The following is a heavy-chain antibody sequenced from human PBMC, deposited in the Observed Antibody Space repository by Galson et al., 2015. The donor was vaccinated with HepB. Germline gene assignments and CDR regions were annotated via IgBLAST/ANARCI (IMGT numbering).Heavy chain of an antibody. J-gene: IGHJ3*02. CDR2: IYSGGTT. CDR3: AKDRRGYYDSNGYYYPGAFDI. D-gene: IGHD3-22*01. Sequence: SLRLSCAASGFSVSRKYMSWVRQAPGKGLEWVSVIYSGGTTFYIDSVKGRFIISRDNSKNTVYLQMNSLRAEDTAVYYCAKDRRGYYDSNGYYYPGAFDIWGQGTMVTVSS. CDR1: GFSVSRKY. V-gene: IGHV3-53*01.